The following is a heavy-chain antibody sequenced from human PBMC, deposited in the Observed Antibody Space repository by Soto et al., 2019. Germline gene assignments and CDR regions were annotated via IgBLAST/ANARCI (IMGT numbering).Heavy chain of an antibody. CDR2: INAGNGNT. V-gene: IGHV1-3*01. CDR1: GYTFTSYA. Sequence: ASVKVSCKASGYTFTSYAMHWVRQAPGQRLEWMGWINAGNGNTKQSQKFQGRVTITRDTSASTAYMELSSLRSEDTAVYYCARSPPLIDYWGQGTLVIVSS. J-gene: IGHJ4*02. CDR3: ARSPPLIDY.